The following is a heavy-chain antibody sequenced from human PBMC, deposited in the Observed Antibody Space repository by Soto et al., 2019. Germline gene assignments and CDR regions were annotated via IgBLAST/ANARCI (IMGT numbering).Heavy chain of an antibody. D-gene: IGHD5-18*01. CDR2: IRSKAYGGTT. Sequence: GGSLRLSCTASGFTFGDYAMSWVRQAPGKGLEWVGFIRSKAYGGTTEYAASVKGRFTTSRDDSKSIAYLQMNSLKTEDTAVYYCTRVGSYGWGFHYYYYYGMDVWGQGTTVTVSS. J-gene: IGHJ6*02. CDR1: GFTFGDYA. V-gene: IGHV3-49*04. CDR3: TRVGSYGWGFHYYYYYGMDV.